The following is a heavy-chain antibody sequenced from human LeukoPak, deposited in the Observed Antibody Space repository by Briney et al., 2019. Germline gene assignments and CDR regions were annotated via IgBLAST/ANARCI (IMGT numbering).Heavy chain of an antibody. CDR3: ARSRITMARGVIDYYFDY. V-gene: IGHV4-59*01. CDR2: IYYGGST. J-gene: IGHJ4*02. D-gene: IGHD3-10*01. Sequence: SETLSLTCTVAGGSISSYYWSWVRQPPGKGLEWIGYIYYGGSTNYNPSLKSRVTISVDTSKNQFSLKLSSVTAADTAVYYCARSRITMARGVIDYYFDYWGQGTLVTVSS. CDR1: GGSISSYY.